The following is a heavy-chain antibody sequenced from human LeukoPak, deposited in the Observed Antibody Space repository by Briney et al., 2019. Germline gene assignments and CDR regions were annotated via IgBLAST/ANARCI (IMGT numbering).Heavy chain of an antibody. CDR3: ARDITIFGVVIRNWFDP. CDR1: GYTFTSYG. D-gene: IGHD3-3*01. CDR2: ISAYNGNT. Sequence: ASVKVSCKASGYTFTSYGISWVRQAPGQGLEWMGWISAYNGNTNYEQKLQGRVTMTTDTSTSTDYMELRSLRSDDTAVYYCARDITIFGVVIRNWFDPWGQGTLVTVSS. V-gene: IGHV1-18*01. J-gene: IGHJ5*02.